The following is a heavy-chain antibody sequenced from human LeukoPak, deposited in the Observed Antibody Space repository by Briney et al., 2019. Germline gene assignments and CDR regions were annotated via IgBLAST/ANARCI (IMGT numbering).Heavy chain of an antibody. CDR3: ARHFAFSYYYMDV. J-gene: IGHJ6*03. V-gene: IGHV4-59*08. CDR1: GGSISSYY. CDR2: IYYSGST. Sequence: SETPSLTCTVSGGSISSYYWSWIRQPPGKGLEWIGYIYYSGSTNYNPSLKSRVTISVDTSKNQFSLKLSSVTAADTAVYYCARHFAFSYYYMDVWGEGPTVTVSS.